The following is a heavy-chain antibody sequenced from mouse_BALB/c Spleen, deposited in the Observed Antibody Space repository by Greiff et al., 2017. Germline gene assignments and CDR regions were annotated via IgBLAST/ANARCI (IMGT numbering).Heavy chain of an antibody. CDR2: ISDGGSYT. Sequence: EVQLQESGGGLVKPGGSLKLSCAASGFTFSDYYMYWVRQTPEKRLEWVATISDGGSYTYYPDSVKGRFTISRDNAKNNLYLQMSSLKSEDTAMYYCARDNEAMDYWGQGTSVTVSS. CDR3: ARDNEAMDY. V-gene: IGHV5-4*02. CDR1: GFTFSDYY. J-gene: IGHJ4*01.